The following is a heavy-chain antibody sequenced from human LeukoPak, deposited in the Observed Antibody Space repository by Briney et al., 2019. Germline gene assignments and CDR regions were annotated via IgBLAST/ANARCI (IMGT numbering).Heavy chain of an antibody. J-gene: IGHJ4*02. CDR2: INAGNGNT. CDR3: ARGPKTVTTPYFDY. CDR1: GYTFTSYA. D-gene: IGHD4-17*01. Sequence: ASVKVSCKASGYTFTSYAMHWVRQAPGQRLEWMGWINAGNGNTKYSQKFQGRVTITRDTSASTAYMELSSLRSEDTAVYYCARGPKTVTTPYFDYWGQGTLVTVSS. V-gene: IGHV1-3*01.